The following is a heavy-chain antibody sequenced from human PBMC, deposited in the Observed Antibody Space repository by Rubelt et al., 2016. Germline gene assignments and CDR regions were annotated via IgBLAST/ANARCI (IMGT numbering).Heavy chain of an antibody. D-gene: IGHD3-22*01. CDR1: GFTFSSYG. CDR2: IWYDGSNK. V-gene: IGHV3-33*01. J-gene: IGHJ1*01. Sequence: GFTFSSYGMHWVRQAPGKGLEWVAVIWYDGSNKYYADSVKGRFTISRDNSKNTLYLQMNSLRAEDTAVYYCAREPHYYDSSGYYSSYFQHWGQGTLVTVSS. CDR3: AREPHYYDSSGYYSSYFQH.